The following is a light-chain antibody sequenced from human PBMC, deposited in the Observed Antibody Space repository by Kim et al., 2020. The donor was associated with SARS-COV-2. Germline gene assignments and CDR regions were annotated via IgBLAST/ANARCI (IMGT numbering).Light chain of an antibody. Sequence: LSPGDRATLSCRASQSVGNSFAWYQQKPGQPPRLLLYDAFRRASGIPARFSGSGSGTDFTLTISSLEPEDFAVYYWQQRGNWPLTFGQGTKVDIK. CDR2: DAF. J-gene: IGKJ1*01. CDR1: QSVGNS. CDR3: QQRGNWPLT. V-gene: IGKV3-11*01.